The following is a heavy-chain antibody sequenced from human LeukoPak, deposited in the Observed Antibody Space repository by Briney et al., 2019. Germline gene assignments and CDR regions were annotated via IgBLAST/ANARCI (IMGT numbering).Heavy chain of an antibody. D-gene: IGHD3-22*01. Sequence: GGSLRLSCAASGFTFSNAWMSWVRQAPGKGLEWVGRIKSKTDGGTTDYAAPVKGGFTISRDDSKNTLYLQMNSLKTEDTAVYYCTTVRADYDSSGYEEYFQHWGQGTLVTVSS. CDR3: TTVRADYDSSGYEEYFQH. J-gene: IGHJ1*01. V-gene: IGHV3-15*01. CDR1: GFTFSNAW. CDR2: IKSKTDGGTT.